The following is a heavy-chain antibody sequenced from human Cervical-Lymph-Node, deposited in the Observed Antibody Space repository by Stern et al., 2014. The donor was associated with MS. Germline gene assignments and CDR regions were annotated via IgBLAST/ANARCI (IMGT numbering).Heavy chain of an antibody. CDR3: ARGVRGSYGLDV. D-gene: IGHD3-16*01. CDR1: GFTLSNYW. CDR2: INGDGSRT. Sequence: EVQLLESGGGLVQPGGSLRLSCAASGFTLSNYWMHWVRQVPGKGLVWVSRINGDGSRTNYADRVKGRFTISRDNAKNTLYLQMDSLRVDDMGLYYCARGVRGSYGLDVWGQGTTVTVSS. J-gene: IGHJ6*02. V-gene: IGHV3-74*02.